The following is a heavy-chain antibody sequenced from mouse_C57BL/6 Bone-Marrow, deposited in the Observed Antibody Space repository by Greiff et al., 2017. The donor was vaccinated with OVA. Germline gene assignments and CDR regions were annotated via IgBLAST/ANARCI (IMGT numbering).Heavy chain of an antibody. J-gene: IGHJ4*01. CDR2: ISYSGST. Sequence: EVKVEESGPGLAKPSQTLSLTCSVTGYSITSDYWNWIRKFPGNKLEYIGYISYSGSTYYNPSINSRISITRDTSKNQYYLQLNSVTTADTATEYCARGANWFYAMDYWGQGTSVTVSA. CDR1: GYSITSDY. D-gene: IGHD4-1*01. V-gene: IGHV3-8*01. CDR3: ARGANWFYAMDY.